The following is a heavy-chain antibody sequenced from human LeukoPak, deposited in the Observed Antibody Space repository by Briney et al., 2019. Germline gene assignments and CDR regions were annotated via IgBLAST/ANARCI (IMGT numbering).Heavy chain of an antibody. CDR1: GFTFSSYI. Sequence: GGSLRLSCAASGFTFSSYIMNWVRQAPGKGLELVSSITTISSYIYYADSVKGRFTISRDNAKNSLYLQMNCLRVEDTAVYYCARDLRRFSCYDSPFEYWGQGTLVTVSS. V-gene: IGHV3-21*01. D-gene: IGHD5-12*01. CDR2: ITTISSYI. CDR3: ARDLRRFSCYDSPFEY. J-gene: IGHJ4*02.